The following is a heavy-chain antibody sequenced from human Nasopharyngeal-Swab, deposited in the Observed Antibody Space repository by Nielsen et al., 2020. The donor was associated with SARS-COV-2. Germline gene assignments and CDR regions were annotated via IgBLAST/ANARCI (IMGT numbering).Heavy chain of an antibody. CDR2: IIPIFGTA. CDR3: ARDSGIVVRLSYYYYMDV. Sequence: SVKVSCKASGGTFSSYAISWVRQAPGQGLEWMGGIIPIFGTANYAQKFQGRVTITADESTSTAYMELSSLRSEDTAVYYCARDSGIVVRLSYYYYMDVWGKGITVTVSS. V-gene: IGHV1-69*13. J-gene: IGHJ6*03. CDR1: GGTFSSYA. D-gene: IGHD6-6*01.